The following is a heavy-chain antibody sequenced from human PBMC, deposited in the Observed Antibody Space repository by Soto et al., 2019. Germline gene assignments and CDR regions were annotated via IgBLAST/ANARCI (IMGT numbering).Heavy chain of an antibody. J-gene: IGHJ4*02. CDR2: IYHSGST. V-gene: IGHV4-38-2*01. CDR3: ARHRDTSSRYLLPDY. Sequence: SETLSLTCAVSGYPITSGFYWGWIRQPPGKGLEWIGTIYHSGSTFYNPSLKSPVTISVDTSKNQFSLKVTSLTVADTAVYYCARHRDTSSRYLLPDYWGQGILVTVSS. D-gene: IGHD6-13*01. CDR1: GYPITSGFY.